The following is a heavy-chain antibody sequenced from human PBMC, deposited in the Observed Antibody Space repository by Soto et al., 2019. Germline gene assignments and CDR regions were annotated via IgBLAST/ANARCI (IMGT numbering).Heavy chain of an antibody. CDR3: ARAGAYDSSNWFDP. D-gene: IGHD3-22*01. J-gene: IGHJ5*02. Sequence: SETLSLTCTVSGGSISSSSYYWGWIRQPPGKGLEWIGSIYYSGSTYYNPSLKSRVTISVDTSKNQFSLKLSSVTAADTAVYYCARAGAYDSSNWFDPWGQGTQVTVSS. CDR2: IYYSGST. V-gene: IGHV4-39*07. CDR1: GGSISSSSYY.